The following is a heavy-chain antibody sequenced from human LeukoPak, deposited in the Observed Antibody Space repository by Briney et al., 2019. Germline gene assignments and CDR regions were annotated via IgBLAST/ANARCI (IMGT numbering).Heavy chain of an antibody. V-gene: IGHV4-4*09. CDR3: GRHRAEMATITDDAFDM. J-gene: IGHJ3*02. CDR1: GSSIGAYS. Sequence: SETLSLTCTVSGSSIGAYSWSWIRQPPGKGLEWIGYIYTTGSTHHNPSLKSRVTMSLDRSKNQFSLRLTYVTAADTAVFYCGRHRAEMATITDDAFDMWGRGTMVTVSS. D-gene: IGHD5-24*01. CDR2: IYTTGST.